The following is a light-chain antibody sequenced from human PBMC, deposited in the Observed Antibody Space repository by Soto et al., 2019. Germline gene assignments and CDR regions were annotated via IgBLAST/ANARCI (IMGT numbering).Light chain of an antibody. V-gene: IGKV3-11*01. CDR3: QQRSNWPEFT. CDR2: DAS. J-gene: IGKJ4*01. CDR1: QSVSSY. Sequence: EIVLTQSPATLSLSPGERATLSGRASQSVSSYLAWYQQKPGQAPRLLIYDASNRATGIPARFSGSGSGTDFTLTISSLEPEDFAVYYCQQRSNWPEFTFGGGTKVDIK.